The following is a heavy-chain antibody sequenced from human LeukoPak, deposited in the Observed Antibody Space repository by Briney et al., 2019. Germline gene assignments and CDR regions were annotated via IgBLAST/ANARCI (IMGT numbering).Heavy chain of an antibody. D-gene: IGHD2-21*01. CDR2: FYASRTT. Sequence: PSETLSLTCNVFGVSISNYFWRWLRQPAGKGLEWIGRFYASRTTYYNPSLRSRITLSMDTSKNHFSLKLTSETAADTAVYYCARTHCGGGSCDTFDPWGQGTLVTVS. CDR3: ARTHCGGGSCDTFDP. J-gene: IGHJ5*02. V-gene: IGHV4-4*07. CDR1: GVSISNYF.